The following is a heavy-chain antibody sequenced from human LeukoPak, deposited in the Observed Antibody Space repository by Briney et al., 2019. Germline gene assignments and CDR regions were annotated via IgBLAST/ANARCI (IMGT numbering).Heavy chain of an antibody. V-gene: IGHV1-69*05. CDR3: ARSPRGVTGFDY. Sequence: SVKDSCKASGGTLSSYAISWVRQAPGQGLEWMGGIIPIFGTANYAQKFQGRVTITTDESTSTAYMELSSLRSEDTAVYYCARSPRGVTGFDYWGQGTLVTVSS. D-gene: IGHD2-21*02. CDR1: GGTLSSYA. CDR2: IIPIFGTA. J-gene: IGHJ4*02.